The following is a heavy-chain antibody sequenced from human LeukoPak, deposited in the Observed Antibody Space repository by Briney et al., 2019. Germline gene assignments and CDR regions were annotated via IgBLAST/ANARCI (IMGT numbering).Heavy chain of an antibody. CDR3: ASRYCSSTSCYNFDY. J-gene: IGHJ4*02. Sequence: SETLSLTCTISGGSISSSSYYWGWIRQPPGKGLEWIGSIFYSGSTYYNPSLKSRVTISVDTSKNQFSLKLNSVTAADTAVYYCASRYCSSTSCYNFDYWGQGTLVTVSS. D-gene: IGHD2-2*02. V-gene: IGHV4-39*07. CDR2: IFYSGST. CDR1: GGSISSSSYY.